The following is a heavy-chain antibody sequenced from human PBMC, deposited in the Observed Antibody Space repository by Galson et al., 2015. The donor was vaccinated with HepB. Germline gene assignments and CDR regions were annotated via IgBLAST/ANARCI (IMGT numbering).Heavy chain of an antibody. V-gene: IGHV3-48*04. D-gene: IGHD2/OR15-2a*01. CDR1: GFTFSSYP. J-gene: IGHJ4*02. Sequence: SLRPSCAASGFTFSSYPMNWVRQAPGKGLEWVSYISSSSSTIYYADSVKGRFTISRANAKNSLYLQMNSLRAEDTAVYYCARGGPGHTLDYWGQGTLVTVSS. CDR2: ISSSSSTI. CDR3: ARGGPGHTLDY.